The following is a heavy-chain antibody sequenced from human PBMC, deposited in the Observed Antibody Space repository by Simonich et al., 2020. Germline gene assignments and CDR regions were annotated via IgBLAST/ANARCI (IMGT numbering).Heavy chain of an antibody. J-gene: IGHJ4*02. D-gene: IGHD6-6*01. V-gene: IGHV4-39*01. CDR3: ARWAYSSSYFDY. Sequence: QLQLQESGPGLVKPSETLSLTCTVSGGSISSSSYYWGWIRQPPGKGLEWIGRIYYIESTYYNPSLKSRVTIAVDTSKNQFSRKLSSGTAADTAVYYCARWAYSSSYFDYWGQGTLVTVSS. CDR2: IYYIEST. CDR1: GGSISSSSYY.